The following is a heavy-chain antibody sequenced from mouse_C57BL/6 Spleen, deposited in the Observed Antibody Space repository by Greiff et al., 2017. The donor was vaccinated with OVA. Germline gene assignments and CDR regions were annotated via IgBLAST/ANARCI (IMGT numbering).Heavy chain of an antibody. V-gene: IGHV1-54*01. CDR3: ARKEDYHWYFDV. CDR1: GYAFTNYL. CDR2: INPGSGGT. J-gene: IGHJ1*03. D-gene: IGHD2-4*01. Sequence: LQESGAELVRPGPSVKVSCKASGYAFTNYLIEWVKQRPGQGLEWIGVINPGSGGTNYNEKFKGKATLTADKSSSTAYMQLSSLTSEDSAVYFCARKEDYHWYFDVWGTGTTVTVSS.